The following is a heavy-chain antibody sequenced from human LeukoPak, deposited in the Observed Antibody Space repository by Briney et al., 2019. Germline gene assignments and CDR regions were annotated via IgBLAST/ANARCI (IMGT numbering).Heavy chain of an antibody. CDR2: IYYSGST. CDR1: GGSISSYY. CDR3: ARQSGTRWELLERVDY. Sequence: SETLSLTCTVSGGSISSYYWSWIRQPPGKGLEWIGYIYYSGSTNYNPSLKSRVTISVDTSKNQFSLKLSSVTAADTAVYYCARQSGTRWELLERVDYWGQGTLVTVSS. D-gene: IGHD1-26*01. J-gene: IGHJ4*02. V-gene: IGHV4-59*01.